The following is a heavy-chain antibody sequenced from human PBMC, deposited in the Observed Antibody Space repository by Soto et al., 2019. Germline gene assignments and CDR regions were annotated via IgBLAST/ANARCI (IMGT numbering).Heavy chain of an antibody. J-gene: IGHJ6*02. Sequence: GGSLRLSCAASGFTFSSYGMHWVRQAPGKGLEWVAVISYDGSNKYYADSVKGRFTISRDNSKNTLYLQMNSLRAEDTAVYYCAKDRSTYGDYVSYYYYGMDVWGQGTTVTVSS. V-gene: IGHV3-30*18. CDR1: GFTFSSYG. D-gene: IGHD4-17*01. CDR3: AKDRSTYGDYVSYYYYGMDV. CDR2: ISYDGSNK.